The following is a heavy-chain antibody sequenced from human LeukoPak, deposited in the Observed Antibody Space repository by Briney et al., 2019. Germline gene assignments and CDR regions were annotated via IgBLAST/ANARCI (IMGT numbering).Heavy chain of an antibody. J-gene: IGHJ4*02. CDR2: IKDKFYSETT. CDR1: EITFSDTW. D-gene: IGHD2-8*02. Sequence: KPGGSLRLSCAASEITFSDTWMNWVHQAPGKGLEWVGRIKDKFYSETTDYAAPVKGRFIISRDDSKKTVYLQMNSLKADDTAVYFCTTVTVCTGSSCPGAFDHWGQGTVVTVSS. V-gene: IGHV3-15*01. CDR3: TTVTVCTGSSCPGAFDH.